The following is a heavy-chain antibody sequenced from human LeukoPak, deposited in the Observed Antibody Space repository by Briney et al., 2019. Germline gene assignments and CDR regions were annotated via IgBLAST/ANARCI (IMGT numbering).Heavy chain of an antibody. CDR2: ISGSGGST. J-gene: IGHJ4*02. D-gene: IGHD3-22*01. V-gene: IGHV3-23*01. Sequence: PGGSLRLSCAASGFTFSSYAMSWVRQAPGKGLEWVSAISGSGGSTYYADSVKGRFTISRDNSKNSLYLQMNSLRAEDTALYYCAKDYYYDSSGYYCCPDYWGQGTLVTVSS. CDR3: AKDYYYDSSGYYCCPDY. CDR1: GFTFSSYA.